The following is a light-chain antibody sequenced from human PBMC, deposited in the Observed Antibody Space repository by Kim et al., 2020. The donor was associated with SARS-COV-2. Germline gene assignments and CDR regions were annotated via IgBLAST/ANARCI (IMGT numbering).Light chain of an antibody. Sequence: VSQGQTASFTCSGDKLGDKYACWYQQKPGQAPVLVIYQDRKRPSGIPERFSGSNSGNTTTLTISGTQAMDEADYYCQAWDSSTGVFGTGTKVTVL. CDR1: KLGDKY. CDR3: QAWDSSTGV. V-gene: IGLV3-1*01. J-gene: IGLJ1*01. CDR2: QDR.